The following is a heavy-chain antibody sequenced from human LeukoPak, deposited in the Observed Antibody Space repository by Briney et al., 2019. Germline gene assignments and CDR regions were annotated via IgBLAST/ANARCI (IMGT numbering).Heavy chain of an antibody. Sequence: GGSLRLSCAASGFTFSSYAMHWVRQAPGKGLEWVAVISYDGSNKYYADSVKGRFTVSRDNSKNTLYLQMNSLRAEDTAVYYCARGSYYFDYWGQGTLVTVSS. J-gene: IGHJ4*02. CDR1: GFTFSSYA. CDR2: ISYDGSNK. CDR3: ARGSYYFDY. V-gene: IGHV3-30-3*01. D-gene: IGHD1-26*01.